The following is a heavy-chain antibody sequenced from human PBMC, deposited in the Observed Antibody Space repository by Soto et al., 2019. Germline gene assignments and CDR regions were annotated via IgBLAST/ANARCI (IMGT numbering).Heavy chain of an antibody. CDR3: ARDHTPSVGATPISDWLAP. J-gene: IGHJ5*02. V-gene: IGHV1-69*13. CDR1: GGTFSSYA. D-gene: IGHD1-26*01. CDR2: IIPIFGTA. Sequence: SVKVSCKASGGTFSSYAISWVRQAPGQGLEWMGGIIPIFGTANYAQKFQGRVTITADESTSTAYMELSSLRSEDTAVYYCARDHTPSVGATPISDWLAPGGQGTLVTSPQ.